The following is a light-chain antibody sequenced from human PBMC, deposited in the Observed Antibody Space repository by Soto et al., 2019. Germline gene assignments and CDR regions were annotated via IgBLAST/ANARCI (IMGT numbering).Light chain of an antibody. V-gene: IGKV3-11*01. CDR1: QSVGSS. Sequence: EIVLTQSPATLSLSPGERATLSCRASQSVGSSLAWYQQRPGQAPRLLIYDAFIRATGIPARFSGSESGTDFTLTISSLEPEDFAVYYCQQYYSTPWTFGQGTKVEIK. J-gene: IGKJ1*01. CDR3: QQYYSTPWT. CDR2: DAF.